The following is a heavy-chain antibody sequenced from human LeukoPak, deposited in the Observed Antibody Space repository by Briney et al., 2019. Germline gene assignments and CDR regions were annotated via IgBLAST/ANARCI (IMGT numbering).Heavy chain of an antibody. J-gene: IGHJ4*02. CDR3: ARGDYVWGSYRYSPPDY. V-gene: IGHV3-33*01. Sequence: PGRSLRLSCAASGFTFSSYGMHWVRQAPGKGLEWVAVIWYDGSNKYYADSVKGRFTISRDNSKNTLHLQMNSLRAEDTAVYYCARGDYVWGSYRYSPPDYWGQGTLVTVSS. CDR1: GFTFSSYG. CDR2: IWYDGSNK. D-gene: IGHD3-16*02.